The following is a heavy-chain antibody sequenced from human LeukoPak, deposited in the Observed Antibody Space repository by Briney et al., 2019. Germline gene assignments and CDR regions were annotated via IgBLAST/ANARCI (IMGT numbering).Heavy chain of an antibody. D-gene: IGHD5-12*01. Sequence: SETLSLTRTVSGGSISSYYWSWIRQPPGKGLEWIGYIYYSGSTNYNPSLKSRVTISVDTSKNQFSLKLSSVTAADTAVYYCARLDSGYDFWGVDYWGQGTLVTVSS. V-gene: IGHV4-59*08. CDR1: GGSISSYY. CDR3: ARLDSGYDFWGVDY. CDR2: IYYSGST. J-gene: IGHJ4*02.